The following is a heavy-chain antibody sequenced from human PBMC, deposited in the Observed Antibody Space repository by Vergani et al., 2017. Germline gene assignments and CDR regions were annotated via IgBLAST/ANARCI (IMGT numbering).Heavy chain of an antibody. V-gene: IGHV3-43*01. CDR3: AKESGYDILTGYDDAFDI. CDR1: GFTFDDYT. CDR2: ISWDGGST. D-gene: IGHD3-9*01. J-gene: IGHJ3*02. Sequence: EVQLVESGGVVVQPGGSLRLSCAASGFTFDDYTMHWVRQAPGKGLEWVPLISWDGGSTYYADSVKGRFTISRDNSKNSLYLQMNSLRTEDTALYYCAKESGYDILTGYDDAFDIWGQGTMVTVSS.